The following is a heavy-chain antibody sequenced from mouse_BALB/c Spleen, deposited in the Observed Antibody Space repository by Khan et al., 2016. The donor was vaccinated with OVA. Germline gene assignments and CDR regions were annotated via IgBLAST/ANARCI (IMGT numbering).Heavy chain of an antibody. CDR2: INPSTGYT. CDR3: VNHGSSSAWFSY. Sequence: LEGSGAELAKPGASVKMSCRASGYTFTNYWMHWVKQRPGQGLEWIGYINPSTGYTEYNQKFKDKATLTADKSSSTAYMQLSSLTSEDSAVYYCVNHGSSSAWFSYWGQGTLVTVSA. D-gene: IGHD1-1*01. CDR1: GYTFTNYW. J-gene: IGHJ3*01. V-gene: IGHV1-7*01.